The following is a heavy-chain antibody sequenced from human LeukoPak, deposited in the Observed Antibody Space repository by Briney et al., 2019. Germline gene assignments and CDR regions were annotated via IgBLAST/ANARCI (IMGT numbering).Heavy chain of an antibody. CDR1: GFIFNTYD. J-gene: IGHJ4*02. Sequence: QAGESLKISCAASGFIFNTYDMYWVRQAPGKGLEWVTFIRHDGNSKHYADSVKGRFTISRDISKNTVYLQMNSLRHEDTAMYYCAKGRGYYLDYWGQGTLVTVSS. D-gene: IGHD3-22*01. CDR2: IRHDGNSK. CDR3: AKGRGYYLDY. V-gene: IGHV3-30*02.